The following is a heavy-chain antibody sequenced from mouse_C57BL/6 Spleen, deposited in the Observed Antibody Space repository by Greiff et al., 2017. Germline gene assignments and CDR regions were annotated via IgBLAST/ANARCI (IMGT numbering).Heavy chain of an antibody. CDR3: ARFYSLFWGFAY. CDR2: IYTNNGGT. D-gene: IGHD2-3*01. Sequence: EVQLQESGPELVKPGASVKIPCTVSGYTFTDYNMDWVKQSHGKSLEWIGDIYTNNGGTNYNHKFKGKATLTVNKYSRTAYMELRNLTSADTAVCYCARFYSLFWGFAYWGQGTLVTVSA. V-gene: IGHV1-18*01. CDR1: GYTFTDYN. J-gene: IGHJ3*01.